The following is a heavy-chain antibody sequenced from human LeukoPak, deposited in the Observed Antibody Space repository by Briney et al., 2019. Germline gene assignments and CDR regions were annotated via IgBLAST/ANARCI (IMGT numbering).Heavy chain of an antibody. Sequence: LETLSLTCAVYGGSFSGYYWSWIRQPPGKGLEWVGEINHSGSTNYNPSLKSRVTISVDTSKNQFSLKLSSVTAADTAVYYCARNSYSGSYYVGLDYWGQGTLVTVSS. J-gene: IGHJ4*02. CDR1: GGSFSGYY. CDR2: INHSGST. V-gene: IGHV4-34*01. CDR3: ARNSYSGSYYVGLDY. D-gene: IGHD1-26*01.